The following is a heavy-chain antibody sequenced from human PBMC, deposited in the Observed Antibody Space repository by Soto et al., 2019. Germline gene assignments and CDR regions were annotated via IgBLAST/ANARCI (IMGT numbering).Heavy chain of an antibody. Sequence: WSLRLSCAASVFTFSNYSMNWVRQAPGKGLEWVSSISSTSKYIYYADSVKGRFTISRDNAKKSLYLQMNSLRVEDTAVYYCARGLSSGWFDYWGQGILVTVSS. J-gene: IGHJ5*01. V-gene: IGHV3-21*01. CDR1: VFTFSNYS. CDR3: ARGLSSGWFDY. D-gene: IGHD6-19*01. CDR2: ISSTSKYI.